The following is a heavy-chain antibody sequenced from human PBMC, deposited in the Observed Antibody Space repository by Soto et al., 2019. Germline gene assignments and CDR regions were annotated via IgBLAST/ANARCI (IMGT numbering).Heavy chain of an antibody. Sequence: EVQLVQSGAEVKKPGESLKISCKGSGYNFTTYWIGWVRQMPGKGLEWMGIIYPADSDTRYNPSFQDQVTISADKSISTAYLQWSRLKASDTAMYYCARQYSGSYRSCLGYWGQGTLVTVSS. J-gene: IGHJ4*02. CDR1: GYNFTTYW. CDR3: ARQYSGSYRSCLGY. CDR2: IYPADSDT. V-gene: IGHV5-51*01. D-gene: IGHD1-26*01.